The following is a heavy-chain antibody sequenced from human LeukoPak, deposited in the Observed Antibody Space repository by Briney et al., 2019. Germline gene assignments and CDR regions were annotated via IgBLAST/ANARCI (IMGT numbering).Heavy chain of an antibody. CDR2: IYYSGST. J-gene: IGHJ6*02. CDR1: GGSISSYY. CDR3: ARDGDYEGYYYGMDV. V-gene: IGHV4-59*01. Sequence: SEILSLTCTVSGGSISSYYWSWIRQPPGKGLEWIGYIYYSGSTNYNPSLKSRVTISVDTSKNQFSLKLSSVTAADTAVYYCARDGDYEGYYYGMDVWGQGTTVTVSS. D-gene: IGHD4-17*01.